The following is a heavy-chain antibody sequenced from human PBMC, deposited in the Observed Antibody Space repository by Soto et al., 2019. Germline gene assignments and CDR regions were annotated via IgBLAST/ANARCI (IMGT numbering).Heavy chain of an antibody. D-gene: IGHD1-20*01. CDR2: VFHTGNT. Sequence: PSETLSLTCSVSGDSIRSYYWTWIRQPPGKGLQWIGCVFHTGNTNYNPSLKSRVTISEDASKNQVSLRLTSVTAADTAVYFCAREQYNWKIWGQGTLVTVSS. J-gene: IGHJ4*02. CDR3: AREQYNWKI. CDR1: GDSIRSYY. V-gene: IGHV4-59*01.